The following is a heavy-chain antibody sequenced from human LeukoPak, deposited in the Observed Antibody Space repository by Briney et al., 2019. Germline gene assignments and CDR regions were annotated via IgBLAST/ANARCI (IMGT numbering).Heavy chain of an antibody. V-gene: IGHV4-4*09. CDR2: IHTSGES. J-gene: IGHJ4*02. Sequence: SATLSLTCTVSGASISNYYWSWLRQPPEKGLEWMGHIHTSGESRYYPSLESRLTMSIDTSRNQLSLKLTSVTAADTAVYFCARLGSYHDFWGQGALVTVSS. D-gene: IGHD1-26*01. CDR1: GASISNYY. CDR3: ARLGSYHDF.